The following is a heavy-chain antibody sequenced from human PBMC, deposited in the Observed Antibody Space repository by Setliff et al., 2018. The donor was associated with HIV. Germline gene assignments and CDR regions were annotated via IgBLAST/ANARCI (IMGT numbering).Heavy chain of an antibody. CDR1: EYTFTLYG. J-gene: IGHJ6*03. CDR2: INAGNGDT. Sequence: ASVKVSCKASEYTFTLYGIHWVRQAPGQRPEWVGWINAGNGDTEYSQKFQGRATITRDTSASTAYMELSSLRSEDTAVYYCATVSYGSGRYLLRPYYYMDVWGKGTTVTVSS. D-gene: IGHD3-10*01. V-gene: IGHV1-3*01. CDR3: ATVSYGSGRYLLRPYYYMDV.